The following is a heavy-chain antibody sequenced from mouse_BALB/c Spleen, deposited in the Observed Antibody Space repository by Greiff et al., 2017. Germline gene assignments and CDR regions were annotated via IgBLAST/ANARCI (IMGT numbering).Heavy chain of an antibody. J-gene: IGHJ4*01. D-gene: IGHD1-2*01. Sequence: GQLKQSGAELVKPGASVKLSCTASGFNIKDTYMHWVKQRPEQGLEWIGRIDPANGNTKYDPKFQGKATITADTSSNTAYLQLSSLTSEDTAVYYCASYGSYYYAMDYWGQGTSVTVSS. CDR1: GFNIKDTY. V-gene: IGHV14-3*02. CDR2: IDPANGNT. CDR3: ASYGSYYYAMDY.